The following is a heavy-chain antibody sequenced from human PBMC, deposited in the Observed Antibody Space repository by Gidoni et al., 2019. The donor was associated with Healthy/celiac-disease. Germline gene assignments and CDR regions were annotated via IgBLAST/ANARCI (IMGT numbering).Heavy chain of an antibody. J-gene: IGHJ3*02. Sequence: QVQLVDSGGGVVQPVRSLILSCAASGFTFSRYGMHWVRQAPGKGLGWVAVISYDGSNKYYADSVKGRFTISRDNSKNTLYLQMNSLRAEDTAVYYCAGLDYYDAFDIWGQGTMVTVSS. V-gene: IGHV3-30*03. D-gene: IGHD4-17*01. CDR3: AGLDYYDAFDI. CDR2: ISYDGSNK. CDR1: GFTFSRYG.